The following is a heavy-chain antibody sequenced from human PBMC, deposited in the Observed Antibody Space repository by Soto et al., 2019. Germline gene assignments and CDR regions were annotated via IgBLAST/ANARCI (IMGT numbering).Heavy chain of an antibody. Sequence: PGGSLRLSCAASGFTFSSYDIHWVRQTTGKGLEWVSGIGTAGDTYYAGSVKGRFTLSRENAKNSVYLQMSSLRAGDTAVYYCGRGAQGFDYWGQGALVTVPS. CDR1: GFTFSSYD. V-gene: IGHV3-13*01. J-gene: IGHJ4*02. CDR3: GRGAQGFDY. CDR2: IGTAGDT.